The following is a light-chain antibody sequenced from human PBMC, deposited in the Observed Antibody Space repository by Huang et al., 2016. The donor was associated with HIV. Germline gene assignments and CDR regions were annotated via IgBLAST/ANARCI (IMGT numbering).Light chain of an antibody. CDR2: WAS. Sequence: DIVMTQSPDSLSVSPGERATIDCKSSQSLLYSLNNKNYLAWFQQEPGRPPKVLLYWASTRESGIPERFSGSGSGTDFTLTINNLQPEDVATYYCQQYYQNPQTFGQGT. CDR1: QSLLYSLNNKNY. V-gene: IGKV4-1*01. CDR3: QQYYQNPQT. J-gene: IGKJ5*01.